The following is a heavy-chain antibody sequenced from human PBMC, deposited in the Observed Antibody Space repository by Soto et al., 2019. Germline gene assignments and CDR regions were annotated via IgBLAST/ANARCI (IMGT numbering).Heavy chain of an antibody. V-gene: IGHV4-34*01. Sequence: SETLSLTCAVYGGSFSGYYWSWIRQPPGKGLEWIGEINHSGSTNYNPSLKSRVTISVDTSKNQFSLKLSSVTAADTAVYYCATRKGYSSGWVRYGMDVWGQGTTVTVSS. CDR2: INHSGST. D-gene: IGHD6-19*01. CDR1: GGSFSGYY. CDR3: ATRKGYSSGWVRYGMDV. J-gene: IGHJ6*02.